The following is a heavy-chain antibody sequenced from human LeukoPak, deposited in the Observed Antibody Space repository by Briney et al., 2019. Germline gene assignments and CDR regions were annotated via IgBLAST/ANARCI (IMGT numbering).Heavy chain of an antibody. V-gene: IGHV3-48*01. Sequence: GGSLRLSCAASGFTFSSYSMNWDREAPGKGLEWVSYISSSSSTIYYADSVKGRFTISRDNAKNSLYLQMNSLRAEDTAVYYCARRGFVAGLKGFSDYWGQRTLVTVSS. D-gene: IGHD6-19*01. CDR3: ARRGFVAGLKGFSDY. J-gene: IGHJ4*02. CDR1: GFTFSSYS. CDR2: ISSSSSTI.